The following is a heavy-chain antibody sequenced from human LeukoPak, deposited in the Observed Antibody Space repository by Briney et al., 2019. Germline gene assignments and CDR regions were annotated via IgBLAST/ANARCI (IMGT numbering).Heavy chain of an antibody. CDR3: ARVGMISYSFDY. CDR1: GFSFSGYA. CDR2: IKSDGSST. J-gene: IGHJ4*02. Sequence: GGSLRLSCSASGFSFSGYALSWVRQAPGKGLVWVSRIKSDGSSTNYADSVKGRFTISRDNAKNTLYLQMNSLRAEDTAVYYCARVGMISYSFDYWGQGTLVTVSS. V-gene: IGHV3-74*01. D-gene: IGHD2-21*01.